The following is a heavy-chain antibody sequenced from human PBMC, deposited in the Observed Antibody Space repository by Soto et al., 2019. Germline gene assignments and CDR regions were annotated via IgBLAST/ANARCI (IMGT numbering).Heavy chain of an antibody. CDR1: GYTFSSND. D-gene: IGHD2-2*01. V-gene: IGHV1-8*01. J-gene: IGHJ4*02. CDR2: MKPSTGDS. Sequence: ASVKVSCKASGYTFSSNDIDWVQQASGQGLEWMGWMKPSTGDSGYAQDFQGRITLTRDTATGTAYMELSSLRPEDTAVYYCARGGPASGFDLWGQGTLVTVSS. CDR3: ARGGPASGFDL.